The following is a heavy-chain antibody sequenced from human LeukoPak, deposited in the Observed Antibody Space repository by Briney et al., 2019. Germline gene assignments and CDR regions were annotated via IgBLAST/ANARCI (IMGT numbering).Heavy chain of an antibody. CDR2: IYSTGST. V-gene: IGHV4-4*07. D-gene: IGHD6-13*01. CDR3: ARQIASAGTAGFDF. J-gene: IGHJ4*02. Sequence: SETLSLTCTVSGDSISSYYWSWIRQPAGKGLEWIGRIYSTGSTNYNPSLKSRVAMSVDTSKNQFSLRLRSVTAADTAVYYCARQIASAGTAGFDFWGQGTLVTVSS. CDR1: GDSISSYY.